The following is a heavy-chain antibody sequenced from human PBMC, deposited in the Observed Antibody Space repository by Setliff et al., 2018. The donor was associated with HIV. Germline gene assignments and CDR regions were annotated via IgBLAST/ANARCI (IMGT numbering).Heavy chain of an antibody. V-gene: IGHV4-30-4*08. J-gene: IGHJ3*02. CDR1: GGSISSGDYY. D-gene: IGHD2-21*02. CDR2: IYYSGST. CDR3: AREVDVVTTSDAFDI. Sequence: SETLSLTCTVSGGSISSGDYYWSWIRQPPGKGLEWIGYIYYSGSTYYNPSLKSRTTISLDTSMNQFSLKLTSVTAADTAVYYCAREVDVVTTSDAFDIWGQGTMVTVSS.